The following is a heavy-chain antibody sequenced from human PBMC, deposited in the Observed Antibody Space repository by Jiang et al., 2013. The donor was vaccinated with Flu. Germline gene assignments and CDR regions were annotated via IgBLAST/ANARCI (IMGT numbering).Heavy chain of an antibody. CDR2: ISSSGSTI. J-gene: IGHJ4*02. D-gene: IGHD1-7*01. Sequence: LEWVSYISSSGSTIYYADSVKGRFTISRDDAKNSLYLQMNSLRAEDTAVYYCARGKLNWNYGPLDYWGQGTLVTVSS. CDR3: ARGKLNWNYGPLDY. V-gene: IGHV3-48*03.